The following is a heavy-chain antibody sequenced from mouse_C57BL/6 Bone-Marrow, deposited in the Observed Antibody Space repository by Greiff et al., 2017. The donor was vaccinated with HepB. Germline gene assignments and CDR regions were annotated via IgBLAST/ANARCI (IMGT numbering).Heavy chain of an antibody. Sequence: EVKLMESGGGLVKPGGSLKLSCAASGFTFSSYAMSWVRQTPEKRLEWVATISDGGSYTYYPDNVKGRFTISRDNAKNNLYLQMSHLKSEDTAMYYCARDGGQLRLRYAMDYWGQGTSVTVSS. J-gene: IGHJ4*01. CDR3: ARDGGQLRLRYAMDY. D-gene: IGHD3-2*02. CDR2: ISDGGSYT. V-gene: IGHV5-4*01. CDR1: GFTFSSYA.